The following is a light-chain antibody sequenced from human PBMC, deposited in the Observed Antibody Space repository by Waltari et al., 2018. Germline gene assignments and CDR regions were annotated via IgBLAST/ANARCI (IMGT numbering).Light chain of an antibody. V-gene: IGKV3-20*01. CDR1: QSVGKY. Sequence: EIVLTQSPGTLSLSPGERATLSCRASQSVGKYLAWYQQKPGQAPRLLIYEASTRATGIPDRFSGSGSGTDFSLTISILEPEDFAVYYCQKYVNLPATFGQGTKVEI. CDR3: QKYVNLPAT. CDR2: EAS. J-gene: IGKJ1*01.